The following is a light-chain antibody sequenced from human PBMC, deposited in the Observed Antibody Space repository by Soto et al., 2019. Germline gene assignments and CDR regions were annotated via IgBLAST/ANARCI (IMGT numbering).Light chain of an antibody. CDR3: QQYDNGTPPWT. J-gene: IGKJ1*01. V-gene: IGKV3-15*01. CDR2: GAS. CDR1: QSVSSN. Sequence: EIVMKQSPATLSVSPGERATLSCRASQSVSSNLAWYQQKPGQAPRLLIYGASTRATGIPARFSGSGSGTEFTLTISSLQSEDFAVYYWQQYDNGTPPWTFGEVTKVEIK.